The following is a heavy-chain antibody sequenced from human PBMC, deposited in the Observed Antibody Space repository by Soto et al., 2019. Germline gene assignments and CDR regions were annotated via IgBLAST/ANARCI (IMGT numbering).Heavy chain of an antibody. Sequence: ASVKVSCKASGYTFTSYGISWVRQAPGQGLEWMGWISAYNGNTNYAQKLQGRVTMTTDTSTSTAYMELRSLRSDDTAVYYCARGSPYDILTGYYGDYYYYGMDVWGQGTTVTVSS. D-gene: IGHD3-9*01. CDR2: ISAYNGNT. CDR3: ARGSPYDILTGYYGDYYYYGMDV. J-gene: IGHJ6*02. CDR1: GYTFTSYG. V-gene: IGHV1-18*01.